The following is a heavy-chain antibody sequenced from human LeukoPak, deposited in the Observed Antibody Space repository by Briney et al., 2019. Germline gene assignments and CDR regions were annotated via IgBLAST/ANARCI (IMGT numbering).Heavy chain of an antibody. J-gene: IGHJ4*02. CDR2: ISSSSSTI. V-gene: IGHV3-48*04. CDR3: ARDAPTTDSSGYYHVP. D-gene: IGHD3-22*01. CDR1: GFTFSSYS. Sequence: SGGSLRLSCAASGFTFSSYSMNWVRQAPGKGLEWVSYISSSSSTIYYADSVKGRFTISRDNAKNSLYLQMNSLRAEDTAVYYCARDAPTTDSSGYYHVPWGQGTLVTVSS.